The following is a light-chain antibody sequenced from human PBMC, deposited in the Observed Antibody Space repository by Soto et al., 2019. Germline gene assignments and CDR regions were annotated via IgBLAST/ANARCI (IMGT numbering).Light chain of an antibody. CDR2: GAS. CDR1: QSVSSNY. Sequence: EVMLTQSPGTLSLSPGERATLSCRASQSVSSNYLAWYHQKSGQAPRLLIYGASNRATGIPDRLSGSGSGTDFTLTIRRLEPEDFAVYYCQQYATSPRTFGQGTKVEFE. CDR3: QQYATSPRT. V-gene: IGKV3-20*01. J-gene: IGKJ1*01.